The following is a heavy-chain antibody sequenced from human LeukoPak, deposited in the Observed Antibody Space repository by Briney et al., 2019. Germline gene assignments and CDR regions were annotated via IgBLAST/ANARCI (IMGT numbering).Heavy chain of an antibody. CDR2: IYPGDSDT. D-gene: IGHD5-24*01. Sequence: GESLKISCKGSGYSFTSSWIGWVRQMPGKGLEWMGIIYPGDSDTRYNPSFQGQVTISADKSISTAYLQGSSLKASDTAIYYCARRGEMATIPLDYWGQGTLVTVSS. V-gene: IGHV5-51*01. CDR1: GYSFTSSW. CDR3: ARRGEMATIPLDY. J-gene: IGHJ4*02.